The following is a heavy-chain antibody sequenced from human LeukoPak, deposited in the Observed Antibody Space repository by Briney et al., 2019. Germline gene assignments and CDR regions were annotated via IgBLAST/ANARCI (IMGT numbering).Heavy chain of an antibody. J-gene: IGHJ4*02. D-gene: IGHD4-11*01. CDR2: ISFTGIT. CDR1: GGSISSPNYY. V-gene: IGHV4-39*01. CDR3: ARHLHDYSEGGRALDY. Sequence: SETLSLSCTVSGGSISSPNYYWGWIRQPPGKGLESIGTISFTGITYYNPSLKSRVAISVDTSTNQFSLKLRSVTAADTAVYYCARHLHDYSEGGRALDYWGQGTLVTVSS.